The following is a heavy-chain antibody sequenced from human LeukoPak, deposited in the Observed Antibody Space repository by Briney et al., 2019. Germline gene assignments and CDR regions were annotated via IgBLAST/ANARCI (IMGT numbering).Heavy chain of an antibody. CDR3: TRGATSRQFPYY. V-gene: IGHV4-34*01. J-gene: IGHJ4*02. CDR1: GGSFSDYY. CDR2: INHSGST. Sequence: SETLSLTCAVYGGSFSDYYWSWIRQPPGKGLEWIGEINHSGSTNYNPSLKSRVTISLDTSKKQFSLNLSSVTAADTAVYYCTRGATSRQFPYYWGQGTLVTVSS.